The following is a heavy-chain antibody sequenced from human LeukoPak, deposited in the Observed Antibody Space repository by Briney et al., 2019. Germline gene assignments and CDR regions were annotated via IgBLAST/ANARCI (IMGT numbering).Heavy chain of an antibody. Sequence: PSETLSLTCAVSGGSFSGYYWSWIRQPPGKGLEWIGEINHRGSTSYNTSLKSRVTISVDTSKNQFSLKLSSVTAADTAVYYCARPSIAAAGITVFDIWGQGTIVTVSS. CDR1: GGSFSGYY. D-gene: IGHD6-13*01. CDR3: ARPSIAAAGITVFDI. J-gene: IGHJ3*02. CDR2: INHRGST. V-gene: IGHV4-34*01.